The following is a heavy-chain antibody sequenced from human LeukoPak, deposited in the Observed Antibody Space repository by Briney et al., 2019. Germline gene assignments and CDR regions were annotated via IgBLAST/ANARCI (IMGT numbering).Heavy chain of an antibody. CDR2: ISAYNGNT. Sequence: ASVKVSCKASGYTFTSYGISWVRQAPGQGVEWMGWISAYNGNTNYAQKLQGRVTMTTDTSTSTAYMELRSLRSDDTAVYYCARATTLYGDPEVWGQGTLVTVSS. CDR3: ARATTLYGDPEV. J-gene: IGHJ4*02. V-gene: IGHV1-18*01. CDR1: GYTFTSYG. D-gene: IGHD4-17*01.